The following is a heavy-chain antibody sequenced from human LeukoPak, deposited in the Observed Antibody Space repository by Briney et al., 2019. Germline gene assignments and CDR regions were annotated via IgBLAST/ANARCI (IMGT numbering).Heavy chain of an antibody. V-gene: IGHV4-61*02. Sequence: PSETLSLTCNVSGASITYATYQWSWIRQSAGKGLEWIGLISKTGTTNYNPSHWSRVTISIDTAKNLFSLRLTSVTAADTAVYYCARLLGPFDYVWGSSRSTWGQGILVTVSS. CDR1: GASITYATYQ. CDR3: ARLLGPFDYVWGSSRST. J-gene: IGHJ4*02. CDR2: ISKTGTT. D-gene: IGHD3-16*02.